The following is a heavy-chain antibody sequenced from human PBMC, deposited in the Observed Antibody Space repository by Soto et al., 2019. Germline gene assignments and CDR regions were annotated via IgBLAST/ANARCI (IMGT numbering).Heavy chain of an antibody. CDR3: AKPYPWMAPYYYYGMDV. V-gene: IGHV3-30*18. CDR2: ISYDGSNK. CDR1: GFTFSSYG. Sequence: GGSLRLSCAASGFTFSSYGMHWVRQAPGKGLEWVAVISYDGSNKYYADSVKGRFTISRDNSKNTLNLQMNSLRAEDTAVYYCAKPYPWMAPYYYYGMDVWGQGTTVTVSS. D-gene: IGHD1-1*01. J-gene: IGHJ6*02.